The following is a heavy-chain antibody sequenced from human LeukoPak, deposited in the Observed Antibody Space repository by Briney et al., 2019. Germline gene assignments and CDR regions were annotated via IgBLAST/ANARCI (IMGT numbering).Heavy chain of an antibody. J-gene: IGHJ5*02. V-gene: IGHV1-2*02. CDR3: ARGETVAAGRGGRFDP. D-gene: IGHD6-13*01. Sequence: ASVKVSCKASGYTFTDYYMHWVRQAPGQGLEWMGWINSNSGGTKYAQKFQGRVTMTRDTSISAAYMELSRLRSDDTAVYFCARGETVAAGRGGRFDPLGQGSLVAVSS. CDR2: INSNSGGT. CDR1: GYTFTDYY.